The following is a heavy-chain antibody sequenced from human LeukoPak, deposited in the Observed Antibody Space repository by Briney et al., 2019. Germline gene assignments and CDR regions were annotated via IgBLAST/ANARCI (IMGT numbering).Heavy chain of an antibody. J-gene: IGHJ4*02. V-gene: IGHV1-2*02. Sequence: ASVKVSCKASGYTFTGCYIHWVRQAPGQGLEWMGWINPNSGGTNYAQKFQGRVTMTRDTSISTAYMELSRLRSDDTALYYCARTNWNNYYFDYWGQGTLVTVSS. CDR3: ARTNWNNYYFDY. D-gene: IGHD1-20*01. CDR1: GYTFTGCY. CDR2: INPNSGGT.